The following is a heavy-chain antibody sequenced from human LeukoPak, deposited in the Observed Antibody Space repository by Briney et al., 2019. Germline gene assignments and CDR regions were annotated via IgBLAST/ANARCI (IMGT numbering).Heavy chain of an antibody. CDR1: GGSTINVGYY. J-gene: IGHJ4*02. CDR3: ARGRSEGGEVSYFDY. CDR2: SYNSGTI. V-gene: IGHV4-31*11. Sequence: SQTLSLTCAVSGGSTINVGYYWRWIRQHPGKGLEMIRHSYNSGTIYYNPSLKSRVSILAETSKTQLSLTLSAVTGADTAVSYCARGRSEGGEVSYFDYWGQGTLVTVSS. D-gene: IGHD3-16*02.